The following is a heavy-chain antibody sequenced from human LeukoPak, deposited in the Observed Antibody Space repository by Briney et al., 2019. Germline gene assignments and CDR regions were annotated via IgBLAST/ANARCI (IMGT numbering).Heavy chain of an antibody. Sequence: SETLSLTCAVSGGSFSVHYWSWIRQPPGKGLEWIGEINQSGSTTYNPSLKSRVTISVDTSKNQFSLKLSSVTAADTAVYYCARQRTYYGSPLDFDYWGQGTLVTVSS. CDR3: ARQRTYYGSPLDFDY. D-gene: IGHD3-10*01. V-gene: IGHV4-34*01. J-gene: IGHJ4*02. CDR2: INQSGST. CDR1: GGSFSVHY.